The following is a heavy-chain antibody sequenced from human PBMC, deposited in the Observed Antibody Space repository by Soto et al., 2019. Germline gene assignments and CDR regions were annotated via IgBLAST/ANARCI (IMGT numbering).Heavy chain of an antibody. CDR2: IKQDGSEK. CDR1: GFTFSSYW. CDR3: ARDRDESSGWYFGY. V-gene: IGHV3-7*01. Sequence: GGSLRLSCAASGFTFSSYWMSWVRQAPGKGLEWVANIKQDGSEKYYVDSVKGRFTISRDNAKNSLYRQMNSLRAEDTAVYYCARDRDESSGWYFGYWGQGTLVTVSS. J-gene: IGHJ4*02. D-gene: IGHD3-22*01.